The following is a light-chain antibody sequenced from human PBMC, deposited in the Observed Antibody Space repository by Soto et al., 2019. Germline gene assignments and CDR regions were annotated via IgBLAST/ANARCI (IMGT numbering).Light chain of an antibody. CDR1: QDISRY. CDR2: DAS. V-gene: IGKV3-11*01. J-gene: IGKJ3*01. CDR3: QQRSNCL. Sequence: ETVLTQSPATLSLSPGERATLSCRASQDISRYLAWYQQKPGQAPRLLIYDASNRATAIPASFSGSGSGTDFTLTINNLEPEDFAFSYRQQRSNCLFGPGTKVDIK.